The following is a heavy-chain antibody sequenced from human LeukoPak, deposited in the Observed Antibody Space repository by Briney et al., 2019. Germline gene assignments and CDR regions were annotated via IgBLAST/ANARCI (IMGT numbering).Heavy chain of an antibody. D-gene: IGHD6-19*01. Sequence: GGSLRLSCAASGFTFSSYSMNWVRQAPGKGLECVSSISSSSSYIYYADSVKGRFTISRDNAKNSLYLQMNSLRAEDTAVYYCARGGAVAPKFNFDYWGQGTLVTVSS. V-gene: IGHV3-21*01. CDR1: GFTFSSYS. J-gene: IGHJ4*02. CDR3: ARGGAVAPKFNFDY. CDR2: ISSSSSYI.